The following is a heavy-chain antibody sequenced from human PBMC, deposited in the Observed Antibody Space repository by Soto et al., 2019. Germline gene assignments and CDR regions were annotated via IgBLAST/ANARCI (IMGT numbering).Heavy chain of an antibody. CDR1: GFTFSSYW. J-gene: IGHJ4*02. CDR2: IKQDGSEK. V-gene: IGHV3-7*01. CDR3: ARENEYSSSAFDY. Sequence: GGSLRLSCAASGFTFSSYWMSWVRQAPGKGLEWVANIKQDGSEKYYVDSVKVRFTISRDNAKNSLYLQMNSLRAEDTAVYYCARENEYSSSAFDYWGQGTLVTVSS. D-gene: IGHD6-6*01.